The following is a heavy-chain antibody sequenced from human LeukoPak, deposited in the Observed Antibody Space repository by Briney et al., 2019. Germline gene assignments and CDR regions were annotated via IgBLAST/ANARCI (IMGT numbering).Heavy chain of an antibody. CDR2: IKQDGSEK. V-gene: IGHV3-7*03. CDR3: ARETYYYDSSGYYPD. CDR1: GFTFSSYW. D-gene: IGHD3-22*01. Sequence: PGGSLRLSCAASGFTFSSYWMSWVRQAPGKGLEWAADIKQDGSEKYYVDSVKGRFTISRDNAKNSLYLQMNSLRAEDTAVYYCARETYYYDSSGYYPDWGQGTLVTVSS. J-gene: IGHJ4*02.